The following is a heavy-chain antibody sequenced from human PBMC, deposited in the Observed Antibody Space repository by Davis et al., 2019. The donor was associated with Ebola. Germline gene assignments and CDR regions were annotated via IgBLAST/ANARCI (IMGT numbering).Heavy chain of an antibody. CDR2: IIPILGIA. D-gene: IGHD3-10*01. J-gene: IGHJ5*02. V-gene: IGHV1-69*04. CDR3: ARGYYGGLSHNWFDP. CDR1: GGTFSSYA. Sequence: SVKVSCKASGGTFSSYAISWVRQAPGQGLEWMGRIIPILGIANYAQKFQGRVTITADESTSTAYMELSSLRSEDTAVYYCARGYYGGLSHNWFDPWGQGTLVTVSS.